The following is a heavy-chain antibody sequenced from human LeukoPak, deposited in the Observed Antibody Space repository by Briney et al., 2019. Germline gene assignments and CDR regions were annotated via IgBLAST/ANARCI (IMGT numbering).Heavy chain of an antibody. Sequence: GGSLRLSCAASGFTFSSYWMHWVRQAPGKGLVWVSRINSEGSSTTYADSVKGRFTISRDNAKSTLYLQMSSLRAEDTAVYYCASGRDSSGWYLIDYWGQGTLVTVSS. CDR2: INSEGSST. D-gene: IGHD6-19*01. CDR3: ASGRDSSGWYLIDY. V-gene: IGHV3-74*01. J-gene: IGHJ4*02. CDR1: GFTFSSYW.